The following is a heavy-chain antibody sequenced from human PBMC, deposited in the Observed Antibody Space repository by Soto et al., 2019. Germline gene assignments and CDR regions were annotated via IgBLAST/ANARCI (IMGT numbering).Heavy chain of an antibody. J-gene: IGHJ4*02. D-gene: IGHD2-15*01. Sequence: SETLSLTCTVSGGSISSGGYYWSWIRQHPGKGLEWIGYIYYSGSTYYNPSLKSRVTISVDTSKNQFSLKLSSVTAADTAVYYCARDPQECSGGSCYFDYWGQGTLVTVS. V-gene: IGHV4-31*03. CDR1: GGSISSGGYY. CDR3: ARDPQECSGGSCYFDY. CDR2: IYYSGST.